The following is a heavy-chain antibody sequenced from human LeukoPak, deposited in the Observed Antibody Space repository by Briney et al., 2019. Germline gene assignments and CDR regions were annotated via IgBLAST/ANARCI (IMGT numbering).Heavy chain of an antibody. CDR3: ARRGVVVVTAIVY. CDR2: IKQDGSEK. CDR1: GFTFSSYW. Sequence: PGGSLRLSCAASGFTFSSYWMSWVRQAPGKGLEWVANIKQDGSEKYYVDSVKGRFTISRDNAKNSLYLQMNSLRAEDTAVYYCARRGVVVVTAIVYWGQGTLVTVSS. D-gene: IGHD2-21*02. V-gene: IGHV3-7*01. J-gene: IGHJ4*02.